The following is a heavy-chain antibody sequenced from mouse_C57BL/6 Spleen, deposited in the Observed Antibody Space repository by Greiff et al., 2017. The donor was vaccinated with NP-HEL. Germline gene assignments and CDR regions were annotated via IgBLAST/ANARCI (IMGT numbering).Heavy chain of an antibody. CDR3: ARWGSGYEPGFDY. Sequence: QVQLQQSGAELARPGASVKLSCKASGSTFTSYGISWVKQRPGQGLEWIGEIYPRSGNTYYNEKFKGKATLTADKSSTTASLKRRSRRSGDSAGFVCARWGSGYEPGFDYWGQGTTLTVSS. D-gene: IGHD1-1*01. CDR1: GSTFTSYG. CDR2: IYPRSGNT. V-gene: IGHV1-81*01. J-gene: IGHJ2*01.